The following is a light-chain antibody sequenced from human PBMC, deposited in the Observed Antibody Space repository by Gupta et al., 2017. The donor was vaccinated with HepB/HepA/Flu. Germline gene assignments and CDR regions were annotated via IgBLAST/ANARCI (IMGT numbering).Light chain of an antibody. CDR1: QSISNF. CDR2: AAS. CDR3: QHSFTTPYT. V-gene: IGKV1-39*01. J-gene: IGKJ2*01. Sequence: DIQMTQSPSPLSASVGDRVTIACRASQSISNFLNWYQQKPGKAPKLLIYAASSLRSGVPSRFSGSGSGTDFTLTISSLQPEDFATYYCQHSFTTPYTFGQGTDLDIK.